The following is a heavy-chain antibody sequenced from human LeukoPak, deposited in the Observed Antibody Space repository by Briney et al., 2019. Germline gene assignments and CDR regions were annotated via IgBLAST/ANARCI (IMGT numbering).Heavy chain of an antibody. J-gene: IGHJ3*02. D-gene: IGHD3-3*01. CDR1: GGSISSGSYY. CDR2: IYNSGST. V-gene: IGHV4-61*02. Sequence: TLSLTCTVSGGSISSGSYYWSWIRQPAGKGLEWIGRIYNSGSTNYNPSLKSRVTISVDTSKNQFSLKLSSVTAADTAVYYCARAYYDFWSGHDAFDIWGQGTMVTVSS. CDR3: ARAYYDFWSGHDAFDI.